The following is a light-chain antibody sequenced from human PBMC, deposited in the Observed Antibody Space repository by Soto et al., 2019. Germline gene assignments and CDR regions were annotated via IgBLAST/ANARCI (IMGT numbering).Light chain of an antibody. J-gene: IGLJ1*01. CDR1: SSDIGSYKF. V-gene: IGLV2-23*01. CDR3: CSHAPGNTYV. CDR2: EGN. Sequence: QSALTQPASVSGSPGQSITISCAGTSSDIGSYKFVSWYQQYPGKAPKLMIHEGNKRPSGVSNRFSGSKSGNTASLTISGLQAEDEADYYCCSHAPGNTYVFGTGTKLTVL.